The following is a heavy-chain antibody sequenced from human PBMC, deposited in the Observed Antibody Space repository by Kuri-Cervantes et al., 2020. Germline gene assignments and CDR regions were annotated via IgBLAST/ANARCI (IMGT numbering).Heavy chain of an antibody. D-gene: IGHD3-22*01. CDR2: IKQDGSEK. CDR3: ARDHITMIVVVSYYYYYGMDV. CDR1: GFTFSCYW. J-gene: IGHJ6*02. Sequence: GGSLRLSCAASGFTFSCYWMSWVRQAPGKGLEWVANIKQDGSEKYYVDSVKGRFTISRDNAKNSLYLQMNSLRDEDTAVYYCARDHITMIVVVSYYYYYGMDVWGQGTTVTVSS. V-gene: IGHV3-7*01.